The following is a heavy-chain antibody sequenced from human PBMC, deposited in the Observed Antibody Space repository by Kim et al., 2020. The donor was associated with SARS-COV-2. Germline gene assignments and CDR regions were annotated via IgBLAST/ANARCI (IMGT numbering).Heavy chain of an antibody. J-gene: IGHJ3*02. Sequence: QKLQGRVTMTTDTSTSTAYMELRSLRSDDTAVYYCASGTGKTKIGAFDIWGQGTMVTVSS. V-gene: IGHV1-18*01. CDR3: ASGTGKTKIGAFDI. D-gene: IGHD1-1*01.